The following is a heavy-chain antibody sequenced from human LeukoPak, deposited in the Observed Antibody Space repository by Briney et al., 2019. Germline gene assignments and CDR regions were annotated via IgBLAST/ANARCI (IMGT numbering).Heavy chain of an antibody. D-gene: IGHD5-18*01. CDR3: ARGNTAMVFFDY. CDR2: ISSSGSYI. Sequence: GGSLRLTCAASGFTFSSYSMNWVRQAPGKGLEWVSSISSSGSYIYYADSLRGRFTITRDNAKNSLYPQMNSLRAEDTAVYYCARGNTAMVFFDYWCQGTLVIVSS. CDR1: GFTFSSYS. J-gene: IGHJ4*01. V-gene: IGHV3-21*01.